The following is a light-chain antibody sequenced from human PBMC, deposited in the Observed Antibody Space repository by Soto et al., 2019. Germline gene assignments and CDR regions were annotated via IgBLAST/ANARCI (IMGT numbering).Light chain of an antibody. V-gene: IGKV1-33*01. Sequence: DIQMTQSPSSLSASVGDRVTITCQASQDISNYLNWYQQKPGKAPKLLIYDASNLETGVPSRFSGSGSGTDLTFTIISLQPEDIATYYCQQYDNGYTFGQGTKLEIK. J-gene: IGKJ2*01. CDR2: DAS. CDR3: QQYDNGYT. CDR1: QDISNY.